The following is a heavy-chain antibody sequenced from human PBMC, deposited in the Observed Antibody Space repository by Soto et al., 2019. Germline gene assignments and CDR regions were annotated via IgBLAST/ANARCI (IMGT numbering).Heavy chain of an antibody. CDR2: IYHTGNA. V-gene: IGHV4-39*01. D-gene: IGHD3-22*01. J-gene: IGHJ5*02. Sequence: SETLSLTCGVSGDSISNSRFYWAWIRQPPGEGLEWIGSIYHTGNAYYNPSLKSRVTISVDASKNQFSLKVTSVTAADTALYYCAGDYFDSSDYTTNWFDPWGQGTLVTVSS. CDR3: AGDYFDSSDYTTNWFDP. CDR1: GDSISNSRFY.